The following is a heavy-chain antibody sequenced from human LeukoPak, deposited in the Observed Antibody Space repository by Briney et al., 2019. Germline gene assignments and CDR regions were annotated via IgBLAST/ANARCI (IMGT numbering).Heavy chain of an antibody. CDR1: GFSFSSYA. CDR3: ATEKYYSGSGSYIPY. Sequence: GGSLRLSCAASGFSFSSYAMHWVRQAPGKGLEWVAATSHDGSKQFYADSVKGRYTISRDNSKNTLFLQVSSLTVDDTAIFYCATEKYYSGSGSYIPYWGQGTQVTVSS. J-gene: IGHJ4*02. CDR2: TSHDGSKQ. D-gene: IGHD3-10*01. V-gene: IGHV3-30*03.